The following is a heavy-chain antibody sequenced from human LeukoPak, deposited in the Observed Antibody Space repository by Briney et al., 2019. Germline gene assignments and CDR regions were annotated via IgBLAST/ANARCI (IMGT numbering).Heavy chain of an antibody. CDR1: GGSFSGYY. V-gene: IGHV4-34*01. CDR3: ARRERLWCGN. CDR2: INHSGST. D-gene: IGHD3-10*01. Sequence: SETLSLTCAVYGGSFSGYYWSWIRQPPGKGLEWIGEINHSGSTNYNPSLTSRVTISVDTSKNQFSLKLSSVTAADTAVYYCARRERLWCGNWGEGTLVTVSS. J-gene: IGHJ4*02.